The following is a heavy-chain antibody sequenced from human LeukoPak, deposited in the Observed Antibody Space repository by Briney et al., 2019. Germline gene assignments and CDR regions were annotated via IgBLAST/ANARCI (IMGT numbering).Heavy chain of an antibody. D-gene: IGHD2-15*01. J-gene: IGHJ3*01. CDR1: GFTFNINA. Sequence: GGSLRLSCAASGFTFNINAMSWVRQAPGKGLEWVSAIHGSDSTTHYADSVKGRFTLFRDNSKNTLYLQMNSLRVEDTAVYYCAKDLFRWAFDFWGQGTMATVSS. CDR2: IHGSDSTT. V-gene: IGHV3-23*01. CDR3: AKDLFRWAFDF.